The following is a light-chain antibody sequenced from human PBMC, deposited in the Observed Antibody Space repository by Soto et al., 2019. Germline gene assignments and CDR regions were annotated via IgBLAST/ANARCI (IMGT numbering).Light chain of an antibody. CDR3: QQYYSYPWT. V-gene: IGKV3-15*01. Sequence: EIVMTQSPATLSVSPGGRATLSCRASQSIGDTLAWYQQKPGQAPRLFIYGASSRVTGFPARFSGSGSGTDFTLTISSLQSDDFATYYCQQYYSYPWTFGQGTKVDIK. CDR2: GAS. J-gene: IGKJ1*01. CDR1: QSIGDT.